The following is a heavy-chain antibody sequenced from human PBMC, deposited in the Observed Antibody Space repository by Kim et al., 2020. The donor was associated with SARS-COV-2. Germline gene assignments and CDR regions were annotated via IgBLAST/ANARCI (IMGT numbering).Heavy chain of an antibody. CDR3: ARNSGYYIVDFDY. J-gene: IGHJ4*02. D-gene: IGHD3-3*01. V-gene: IGHV4-39*07. CDR2: IYYSGST. Sequence: SETLSLTCTVSGGSISSSSYYWGWICQPPGKGLEWIGSIYYSGSTYYNPSLKSRVTISVDTSKNQFSLKLSSVTAADTAVYYCARNSGYYIVDFDYWGQGTLVTVSS. CDR1: GGSISSSSYY.